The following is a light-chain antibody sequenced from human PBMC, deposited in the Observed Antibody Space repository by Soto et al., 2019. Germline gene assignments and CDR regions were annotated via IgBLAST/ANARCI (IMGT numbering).Light chain of an antibody. V-gene: IGKV3-15*01. CDR1: QTIGSN. Sequence: DRVITQSPSTLSVSPGERATLSCRASQTIGSNLAWYQQRPGQPPRLLIYGASTRATGIPARFSGSGSGTEFTLTITSLQSEDFAVYYCQHYYSWPRTFGHGTKVDI. CDR2: GAS. CDR3: QHYYSWPRT. J-gene: IGKJ1*01.